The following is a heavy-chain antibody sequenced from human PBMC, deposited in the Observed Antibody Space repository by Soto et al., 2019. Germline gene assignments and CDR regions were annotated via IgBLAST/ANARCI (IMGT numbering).Heavy chain of an antibody. J-gene: IGHJ5*02. Sequence: QVQLVKSGAEVKKPGSSVKVSCKASGGTFSSYAISWVRQSPGQGLEWMGGIIPIFGTANYAQKLQGRVTITADESTRTAYMKLSSLRSEDTAVYYCVREGKEGVGGTPWFHPWGQGTLITVSS. CDR3: VREGKEGVGGTPWFHP. D-gene: IGHD1-26*01. CDR2: IIPIFGTA. CDR1: GGTFSSYA. V-gene: IGHV1-69*12.